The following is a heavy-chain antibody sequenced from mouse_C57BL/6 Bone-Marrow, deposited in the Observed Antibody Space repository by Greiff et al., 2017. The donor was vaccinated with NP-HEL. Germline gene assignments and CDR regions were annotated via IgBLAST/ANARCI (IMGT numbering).Heavy chain of an antibody. CDR1: GYTFTSYW. J-gene: IGHJ3*01. Sequence: QVQLKQPGAELVKPGASVKLSCKASGYTFTSYWMQWVKQRPGQGLEWIGEIDPSDSYTNYNQKFKGKATLTVDTSSSTAYMQLSSLTSEDSAVYYCARFAHWGQGTLVTVSA. CDR2: IDPSDSYT. V-gene: IGHV1-50*01. CDR3: ARFAH.